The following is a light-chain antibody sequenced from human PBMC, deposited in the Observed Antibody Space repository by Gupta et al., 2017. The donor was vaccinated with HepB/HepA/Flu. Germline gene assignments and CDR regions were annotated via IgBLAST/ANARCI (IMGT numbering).Light chain of an antibody. Sequence: QSVLTQPPSASGTPGQTITISCSCSSSNIGSNIVNWYQKFPGMAPKLLIYRDTQRPSGVSDRFSASKSGTSASLAISGLQSEDEADYYCAAWDDSLHGFYVFGTGTKVSV. CDR2: RDT. V-gene: IGLV1-44*01. CDR1: SSNIGSNI. CDR3: AAWDDSLHGFYV. J-gene: IGLJ1*01.